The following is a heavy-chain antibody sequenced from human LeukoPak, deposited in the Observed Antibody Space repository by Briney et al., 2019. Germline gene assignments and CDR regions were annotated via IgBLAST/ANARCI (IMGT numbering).Heavy chain of an antibody. CDR1: GFTFSHYT. D-gene: IGHD3-9*01. Sequence: PGRSLRLSCVASGFTFSHYTMHWVRQGPGKGLEWVAVILYDGSNKYYADSVKGRFTISRDNAKNTLYLQMNTLRVEDTAVYYCTRDLMDYDVSTGLHHYYMDVWGQGTTVTVSS. CDR3: TRDLMDYDVSTGLHHYYMDV. J-gene: IGHJ6*02. CDR2: ILYDGSNK. V-gene: IGHV3-30-3*01.